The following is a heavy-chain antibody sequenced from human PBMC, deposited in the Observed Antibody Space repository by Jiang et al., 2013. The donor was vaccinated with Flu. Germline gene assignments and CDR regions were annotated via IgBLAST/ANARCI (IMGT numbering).Heavy chain of an antibody. Sequence: SGAEVKKPGSSVKVSCKASGGTFSSYAISWVRQAPGQGLEWMGGIIPIFGTANYAQKFQGRVTITADESTSTAYMELSSLRSEDTAVYYCARGEMVRGVISYYYYMDVWGKGTTVTVSS. D-gene: IGHD3-10*01. V-gene: IGHV1-69*01. J-gene: IGHJ6*03. CDR3: ARGEMVRGVISYYYYMDV. CDR1: GGTFSSYA. CDR2: IIPIFGTA.